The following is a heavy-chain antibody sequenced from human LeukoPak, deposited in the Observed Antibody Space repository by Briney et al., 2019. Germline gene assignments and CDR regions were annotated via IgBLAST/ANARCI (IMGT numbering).Heavy chain of an antibody. CDR3: ARWNRGYCSGGSCYPFGFDP. CDR2: IYPGDSDT. V-gene: IGHV5-51*01. D-gene: IGHD2-15*01. CDR1: GYSFTSYW. J-gene: IGHJ5*02. Sequence: GVSLTISCQGSGYSFTSYWISWVRQMPGKGLEWMGIIYPGDSDTSYSPSFQGQVTISADKSISTAYLQWSSLKASDTAMYYCARWNRGYCSGGSCYPFGFDPWGQGTLVTVSS.